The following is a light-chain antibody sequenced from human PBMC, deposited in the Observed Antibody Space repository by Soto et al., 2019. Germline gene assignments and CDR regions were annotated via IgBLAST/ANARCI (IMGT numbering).Light chain of an antibody. CDR2: TAS. CDR3: QQTVSPPYT. V-gene: IGKV1-39*01. Sequence: DIQMTQSPSSLSASVGDRVIITCRSSQNIRTYLHWYQQKPGKAPKLQISTASSLQRGVASRFSVSGSGTEFTLTINNLHPEDVATYFCQQTVSPPYTFGQGTKLEI. J-gene: IGKJ2*01. CDR1: QNIRTY.